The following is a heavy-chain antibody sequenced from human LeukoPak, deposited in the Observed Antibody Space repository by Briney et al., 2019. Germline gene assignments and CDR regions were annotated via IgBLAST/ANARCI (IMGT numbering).Heavy chain of an antibody. CDR1: GFTFSSYA. D-gene: IGHD6-13*01. CDR2: IYSGGST. Sequence: VGSLRLSCAASGFTFSSYAMSWVRQAPGKGLEWVSVIYSGGSTYYADSVKGRFTISRDNSKNTLYLQMNSLRAEDTAVYYCARGGSPYYMDVWGKGTTVTVSS. J-gene: IGHJ6*03. V-gene: IGHV3-53*01. CDR3: ARGGSPYYMDV.